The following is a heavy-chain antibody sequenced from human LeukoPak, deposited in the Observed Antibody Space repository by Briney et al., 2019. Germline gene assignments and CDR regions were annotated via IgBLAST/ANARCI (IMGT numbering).Heavy chain of an antibody. Sequence: GASVKVSCKASGYTFTSYGISWVRQAPGQGLEWMGWISAYNGNTNYAQKLQGRVTMTTDTSTSTAYMELRSLRSDDTAVYYCARELYYYDSSGQPFDYWGQGTLVTVSS. J-gene: IGHJ4*02. CDR1: GYTFTSYG. D-gene: IGHD3-22*01. CDR2: ISAYNGNT. CDR3: ARELYYYDSSGQPFDY. V-gene: IGHV1-18*01.